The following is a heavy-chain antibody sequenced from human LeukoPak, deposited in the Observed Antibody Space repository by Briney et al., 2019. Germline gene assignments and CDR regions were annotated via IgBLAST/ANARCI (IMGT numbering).Heavy chain of an antibody. CDR1: GGSISSYY. Sequence: SETLSLTCTVSGGSISSYYWSWIRQPPGKGLEWNGYIYYSGSTNYNPSLKSRVTISVDTSKNQFSLKLSSVTAVDTAVYYCARSLDTAMVMDYWGQGTLVTASS. D-gene: IGHD5-18*01. CDR2: IYYSGST. CDR3: ARSLDTAMVMDY. J-gene: IGHJ4*02. V-gene: IGHV4-59*01.